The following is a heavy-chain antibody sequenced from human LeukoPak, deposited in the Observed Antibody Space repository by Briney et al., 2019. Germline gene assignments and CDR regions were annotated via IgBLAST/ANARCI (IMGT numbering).Heavy chain of an antibody. J-gene: IGHJ4*02. CDR2: ILFDGSNK. CDR3: AKVGDDDYYLDY. Sequence: PGGSLRLSCAASGFTFSRYGMHWVRQAPGKGLEWVAVILFDGSNKYYADSVKGRFTISRDNSKNTLYLQMNSLRAEDTAVYYCAKVGDDDYYLDYWGQGTLVTVSS. D-gene: IGHD4-17*01. V-gene: IGHV3-33*06. CDR1: GFTFSRYG.